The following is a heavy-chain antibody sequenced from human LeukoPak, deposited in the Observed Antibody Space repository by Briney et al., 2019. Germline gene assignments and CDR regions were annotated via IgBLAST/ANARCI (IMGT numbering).Heavy chain of an antibody. V-gene: IGHV1-24*01. J-gene: IGHJ5*02. CDR3: ATHPNWNYEWFDP. CDR1: GYTLTELS. D-gene: IGHD1-7*01. CDR2: FDPEDGET. Sequence: ASVTVSCKVFGYTLTELSMHWVRQAPGKGREWMGGFDPEDGETIYAQKFQGRVTMTEDTSTDTAYMELSSLRSEDTAVYYCATHPNWNYEWFDPWGQGTLVTVSS.